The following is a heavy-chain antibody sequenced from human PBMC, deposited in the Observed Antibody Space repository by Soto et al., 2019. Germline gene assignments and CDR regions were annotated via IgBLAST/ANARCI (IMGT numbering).Heavy chain of an antibody. CDR2: ISSSSSYI. D-gene: IGHD6-6*01. CDR3: ARDDGSSSSWFDP. CDR1: GFTFSSYS. Sequence: PGGSLRLSCAASGFTFSSYSMNWVRQAPGKGLEWVSSISSSSSYIYYADSVKGRFTISRDNAKNSLYLQMNSLRAEDTAVYYCARDDGSSSSWFDPWGQGTLVTVSS. V-gene: IGHV3-21*01. J-gene: IGHJ5*02.